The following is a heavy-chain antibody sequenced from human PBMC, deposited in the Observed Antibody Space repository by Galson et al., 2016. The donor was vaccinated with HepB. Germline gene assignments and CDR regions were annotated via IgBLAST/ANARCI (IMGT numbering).Heavy chain of an antibody. J-gene: IGHJ3*02. Sequence: ASGYTFTTYDIHWVRQAPGQRLEWMGWINGANGNTKYSQKFQGRVTITRDTSATTAYMELSSLRSEDTAVYYCARNVLRYFDAFDMWGQGTMVTVSS. CDR3: ARNVLRYFDAFDM. D-gene: IGHD3-9*01. V-gene: IGHV1-3*01. CDR2: INGANGNT. CDR1: GYTFTTYD.